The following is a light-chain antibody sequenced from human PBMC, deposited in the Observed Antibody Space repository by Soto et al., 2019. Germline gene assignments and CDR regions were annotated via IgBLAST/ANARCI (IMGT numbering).Light chain of an antibody. J-gene: IGKJ1*01. CDR2: AAS. CDR1: QGIGNY. CDR3: QKCNYAPRT. Sequence: DIQMTQSPSSLSASIGDRVTITCRASQGIGNYLAWYQQKPGEVPKLLIYAASTLQAGVPSRFSGSGSGTDFTLTISSLQPEDVGTYYCQKCNYAPRTFGQGTRVEIK. V-gene: IGKV1-27*01.